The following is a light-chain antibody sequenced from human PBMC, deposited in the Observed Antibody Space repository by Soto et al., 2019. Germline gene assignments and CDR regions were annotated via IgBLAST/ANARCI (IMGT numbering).Light chain of an antibody. J-gene: IGLJ2*01. Sequence: QSVLTQPPSVSGAPGQRVTISCTGSSSNIGAGFDVHWYQQLPGTAPKLLIYYNNNRPSGVPDRFSGSKSGTSASLAITGLQAEDEADYYCQSYDSSLSGLLFGGGTKLTVL. V-gene: IGLV1-40*01. CDR2: YNN. CDR3: QSYDSSLSGLL. CDR1: SSNIGAGFD.